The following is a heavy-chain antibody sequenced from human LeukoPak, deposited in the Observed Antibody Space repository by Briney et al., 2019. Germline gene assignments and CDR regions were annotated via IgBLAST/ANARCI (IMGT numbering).Heavy chain of an antibody. D-gene: IGHD2-21*02. J-gene: IGHJ4*02. V-gene: IGHV3-48*01. CDR2: ISRTGTTI. CDR3: ARDLGSGDHGLLV. Sequence: PGGSLRLSCAASGFTFNSYTMNWVRQAPGKGLERISYISRTGTTIYYADSVKGRSTISRDNAKNSPYLQMNSLRSEDTGLYFCARDLGSGDHGLLVWGQGTLLTVSS. CDR1: GFTFNSYT.